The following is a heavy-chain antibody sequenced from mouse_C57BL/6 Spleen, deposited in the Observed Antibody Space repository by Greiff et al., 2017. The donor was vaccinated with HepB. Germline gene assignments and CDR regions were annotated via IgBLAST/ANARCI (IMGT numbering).Heavy chain of an antibody. CDR1: GYTFTSYD. CDR3: ATYYYGSSYGFAY. D-gene: IGHD1-1*01. Sequence: QVQLQQSGPELVKPGASVKLSCKASGYTFTSYDINWVKQSPGQGLEWIGWIYPRDGSTKYNEKFKGKATLTVDTSSSTAYMELHSLTSEDSSVYFCATYYYGSSYGFAYWGQGTLVTVSA. CDR2: IYPRDGST. V-gene: IGHV1-85*01. J-gene: IGHJ3*01.